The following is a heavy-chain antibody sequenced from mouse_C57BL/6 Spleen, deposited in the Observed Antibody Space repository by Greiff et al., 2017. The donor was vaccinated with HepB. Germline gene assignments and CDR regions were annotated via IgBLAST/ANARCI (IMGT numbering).Heavy chain of an antibody. CDR1: GFTFSDYG. V-gene: IGHV5-17*01. D-gene: IGHD1-1*01. CDR3: ARDGSSYVGAWFAY. J-gene: IGHJ3*01. Sequence: EVHLVESGGGLVKPGGSLKLSCAASGFTFSDYGMHWVRQAPEKGLEWVAYIRSGSSTIYYADTVKGRFTISRDNAKNTLFLQMTSLRSEDTAMYYCARDGSSYVGAWFAYWGQGTLVTVSA. CDR2: IRSGSSTI.